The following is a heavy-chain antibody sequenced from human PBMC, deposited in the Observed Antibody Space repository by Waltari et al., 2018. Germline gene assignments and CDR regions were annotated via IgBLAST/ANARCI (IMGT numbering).Heavy chain of an antibody. V-gene: IGHV3-49*03. CDR1: GFTFGAHA. J-gene: IGHJ6*02. CDR2: IRSKFYGGTT. D-gene: IGHD3-16*01. Sequence: VQLVESGGGVVQPGRSLRLSCTPSGFTFGAHALSWFRQAPGKGLEWVGFIRSKFYGGTTDYAASVKGRFTVSRDDSKSIAYLQMNSLKTEDTGVYYCSRVSASGDGMDVWGQGTTVTVSS. CDR3: SRVSASGDGMDV.